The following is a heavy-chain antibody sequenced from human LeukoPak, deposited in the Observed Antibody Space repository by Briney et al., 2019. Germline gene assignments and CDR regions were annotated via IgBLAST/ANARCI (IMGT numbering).Heavy chain of an antibody. CDR3: ARGFRSSWYGFWDS. D-gene: IGHD6-13*01. J-gene: IGHJ4*02. CDR1: GFTFSDYY. Sequence: GRSLRLSCATSGFTFSDYYMSWIRQAPGKGLEWISYINSGDNIIYYADSVKGRFTISRDNASLYLQMNSLRAEDTAVYYCARGFRSSWYGFWDSWGQGTLVTVSS. CDR2: INSGDNII. V-gene: IGHV3-11*01.